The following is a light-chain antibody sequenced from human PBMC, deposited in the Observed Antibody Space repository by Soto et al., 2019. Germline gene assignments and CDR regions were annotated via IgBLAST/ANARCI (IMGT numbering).Light chain of an antibody. J-gene: IGLJ1*01. CDR1: SSDVGAYNY. Sequence: QSALTQPRSVSGSPGQSVTISCTGTSSDVGAYNYVSWYQQHPDKAPKVMIYDVSKWPSGVPDRFSGSKSANTASLTISGLQAEDEADYYCCSYAGSYSYVFGTGTKLT. V-gene: IGLV2-11*01. CDR3: CSYAGSYSYV. CDR2: DVS.